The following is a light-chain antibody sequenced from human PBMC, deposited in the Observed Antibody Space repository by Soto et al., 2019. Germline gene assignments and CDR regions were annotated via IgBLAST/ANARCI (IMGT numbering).Light chain of an antibody. CDR3: SSSTTSTTRV. J-gene: IGLJ3*02. Sequence: QSALTQPASVSGSPGQSITISCTGTSSDVGGYNYVSWYQQHPGKAPKLMIYEVSNRPSGVSNRFSGSKSGNTASLTISGLQAEDEADYYCSSSTTSTTRVFGGGTQLTVL. CDR1: SSDVGGYNY. V-gene: IGLV2-14*01. CDR2: EVS.